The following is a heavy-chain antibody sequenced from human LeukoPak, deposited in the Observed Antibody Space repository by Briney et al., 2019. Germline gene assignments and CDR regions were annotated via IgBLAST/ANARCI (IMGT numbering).Heavy chain of an antibody. CDR3: ARDQGGGYYYEYYFDY. D-gene: IGHD3-22*01. V-gene: IGHV3-21*01. CDR2: ISSSSSYI. J-gene: IGHJ4*02. CDR1: GFTFSSYS. Sequence: GGSLRLSCAASGFTFSSYSMNWVRQAPGKGLEWVSSISSSSSYIYYADSVKGRFTISRDNAKNSLYLQMNSLRAEDTAVYYCARDQGGGYYYEYYFDYWGQGTLVTASS.